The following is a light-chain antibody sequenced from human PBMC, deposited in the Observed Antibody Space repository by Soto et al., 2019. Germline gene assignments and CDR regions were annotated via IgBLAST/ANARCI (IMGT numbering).Light chain of an antibody. V-gene: IGKV3-11*01. CDR1: QSVGTY. CDR3: QQRSDWPST. Sequence: EIVLTQSPATLSLSPGERATLSCRASQSVGTYFAWYQQKPGQAPRLLIYDSSNRATGIPARFSGSGSGTDFTLTISSLEPEDFAVYYCQQRSDWPSTFGGGTKVETK. CDR2: DSS. J-gene: IGKJ4*01.